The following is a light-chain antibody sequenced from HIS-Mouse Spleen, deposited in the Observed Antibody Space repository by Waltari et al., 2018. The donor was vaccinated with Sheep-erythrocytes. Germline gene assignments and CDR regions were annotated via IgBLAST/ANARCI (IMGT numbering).Light chain of an antibody. V-gene: IGLV3-1*01. J-gene: IGLJ3*02. Sequence: SYELTQPPSVSVSPGQTASITCSGDKLGEKYACWYQQKPGQSPVLVIYQVSNRPSGIPERFSGSNSGNTATLTISGTQAMDEADYYCQAWDSSTAWVFGGGTKLTVL. CDR3: QAWDSSTAWV. CDR1: KLGEKY. CDR2: QVS.